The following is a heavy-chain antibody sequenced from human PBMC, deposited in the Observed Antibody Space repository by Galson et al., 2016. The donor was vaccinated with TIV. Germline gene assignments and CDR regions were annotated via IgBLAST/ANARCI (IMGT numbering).Heavy chain of an antibody. J-gene: IGHJ4*02. Sequence: SVKVSCKASGGTLNIYVINWVRQAPEQGLEWMGGTTPFLGTPQYAQKFQGRVTITTDEPTNTADMELHSLRSEDTAVYYCARGNISDFWSGSDWGQGTLVTVSS. V-gene: IGHV1-69*05. CDR2: TTPFLGTP. CDR1: GGTLNIYV. D-gene: IGHD3-3*01. CDR3: ARGNISDFWSGSD.